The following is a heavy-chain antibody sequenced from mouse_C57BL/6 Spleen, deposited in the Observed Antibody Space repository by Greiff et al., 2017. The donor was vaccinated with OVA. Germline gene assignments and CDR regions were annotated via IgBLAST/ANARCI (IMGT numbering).Heavy chain of an antibody. Sequence: EVMLVESGGGLVKPGGSLKLSCAASGFTFSSYAMSWVRQTPEKRLEWVATISDGGSYTYYPDNVKGRFTISRDNAKNNLYLQMSHLKSEDTAMYYCARDRGHGTGYFDYWGQGTTLTVSS. CDR3: ARDRGHGTGYFDY. D-gene: IGHD3-1*01. CDR2: ISDGGSYT. CDR1: GFTFSSYA. V-gene: IGHV5-4*01. J-gene: IGHJ2*01.